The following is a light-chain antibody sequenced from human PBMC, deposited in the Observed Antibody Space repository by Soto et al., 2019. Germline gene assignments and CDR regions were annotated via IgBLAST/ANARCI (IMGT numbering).Light chain of an antibody. V-gene: IGKV1-39*01. CDR2: AAS. CDR3: QQSYSTPAWT. Sequence: DIQMTQSPSSLSASVGDRVTITCRASQSISSYLNSCQQKPGKAPNLLIYAASSLQTGVLSRFSGSRSGTEFILLISSRQPEDFATYYCQQSYSTPAWTFGQGTKVEIK. CDR1: QSISSY. J-gene: IGKJ1*01.